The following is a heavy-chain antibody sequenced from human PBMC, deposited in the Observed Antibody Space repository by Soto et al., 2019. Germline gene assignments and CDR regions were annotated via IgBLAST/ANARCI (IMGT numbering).Heavy chain of an antibody. CDR1: GYTFTSYG. CDR2: ISAYNGNT. CDR3: ARDLPTDYYHFWSGYYRDYYYYGMDV. Sequence: ASVKVSCKASGYTFTSYGISWVRQAPGQGLEWMGWISAYNGNTNYAQKLQGRVTMTTDTSTSTAYMELRSLRSDDTAVYYCARDLPTDYYHFWSGYYRDYYYYGMDVWGQGTTVTVSS. J-gene: IGHJ6*02. V-gene: IGHV1-18*01. D-gene: IGHD3-3*01.